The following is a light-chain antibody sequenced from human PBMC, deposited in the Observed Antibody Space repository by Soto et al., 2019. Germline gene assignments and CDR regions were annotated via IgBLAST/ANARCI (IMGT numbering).Light chain of an antibody. J-gene: IGKJ4*01. CDR3: QQFSSYPLT. Sequence: MWLTQSPGTLSLSPGERATLSCRASQSVSNNYLAWYQQKPGQAPRLLIYDASSRATGIPDRFSGGGSGTDFTLTISRLEPEDFAVYYCQQFSSYPLTFGGRANVDVK. CDR1: QSVSNNY. CDR2: DAS. V-gene: IGKV3-20*01.